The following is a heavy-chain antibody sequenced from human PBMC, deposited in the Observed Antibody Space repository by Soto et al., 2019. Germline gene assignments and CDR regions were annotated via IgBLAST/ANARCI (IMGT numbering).Heavy chain of an antibody. CDR3: ARDRITFGATPFDP. D-gene: IGHD3-16*01. Sequence: QVQLVQSGAEVKKPGASVKVSCKASGYTFTSYGISWVRQAPGQGLEWMGWISAYNGNTNYAQKLQGRVTMTTDTSTSPAYMEMRSVRSDDTAAYYCARDRITFGATPFDPWGQGTLVTVSS. CDR1: GYTFTSYG. CDR2: ISAYNGNT. J-gene: IGHJ5*02. V-gene: IGHV1-18*01.